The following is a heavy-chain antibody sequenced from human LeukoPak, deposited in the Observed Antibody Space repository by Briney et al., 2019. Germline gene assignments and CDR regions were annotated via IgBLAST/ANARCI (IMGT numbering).Heavy chain of an antibody. Sequence: SETQSLTCTVSGGSISSYHWSWIRQPPGKGLECIGYIYYSGSTNYNPSLKSRVTISVDTSKNQFSLKLSSVTAADTAVYYCASQKGGAPYYYMDVWGKGTTVTVSS. D-gene: IGHD1-26*01. CDR3: ASQKGGAPYYYMDV. CDR2: IYYSGST. J-gene: IGHJ6*03. CDR1: GGSISSYH. V-gene: IGHV4-59*01.